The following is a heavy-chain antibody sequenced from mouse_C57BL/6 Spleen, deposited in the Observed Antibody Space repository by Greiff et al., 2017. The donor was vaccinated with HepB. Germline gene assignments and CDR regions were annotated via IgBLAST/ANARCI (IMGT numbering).Heavy chain of an antibody. J-gene: IGHJ4*01. V-gene: IGHV1-55*01. CDR2: IYPGSGST. D-gene: IGHD2-3*01. Sequence: QVQLQQPWAELVKPGASVKMSCKASGYTFTSYWITWVKQRPGQGLEWIGDIYPGSGSTNYNEKFKSKATLTVDTSSSTAYMQLSSLTSEDSAVYYCAIYDGYHGAMDYWGQGTSVTVSS. CDR3: AIYDGYHGAMDY. CDR1: GYTFTSYW.